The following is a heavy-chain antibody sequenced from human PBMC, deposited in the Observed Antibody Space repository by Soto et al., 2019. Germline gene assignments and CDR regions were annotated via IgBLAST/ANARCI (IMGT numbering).Heavy chain of an antibody. V-gene: IGHV1-46*01. CDR3: ARARRYYYDSSGYSQPGAY. J-gene: IGHJ4*02. CDR1: GYTFTSYY. CDR2: INPSGGST. D-gene: IGHD3-22*01. Sequence: WASVKVSCKASGYTFTSYYMHWVRQAPGQGLEWMGIINPSGGSTSYAQKFQGRVTMTRDTSTSTVYMELSSLRSEDTAVYYCARARRYYYDSSGYSQPGAYWGQGTLVTVSS.